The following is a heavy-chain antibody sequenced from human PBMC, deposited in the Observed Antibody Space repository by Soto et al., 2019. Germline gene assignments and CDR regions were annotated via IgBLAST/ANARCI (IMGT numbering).Heavy chain of an antibody. Sequence: QVQLVQSGAEVKKPGSSVKVSCTASGGTFSSYAISWVRQAPGQGLEWMGGIIPIFGTANYAQKFQGRVTITADESTSTAYMELSSLRSEDTAVYYCARGVLERRGYYYYYGMDVWGQGTTVTVSS. D-gene: IGHD1-1*01. CDR2: IIPIFGTA. CDR1: GGTFSSYA. CDR3: ARGVLERRGYYYYYGMDV. J-gene: IGHJ6*02. V-gene: IGHV1-69*01.